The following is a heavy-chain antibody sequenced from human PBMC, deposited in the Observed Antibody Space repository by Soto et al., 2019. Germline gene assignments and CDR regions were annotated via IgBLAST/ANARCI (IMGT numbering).Heavy chain of an antibody. CDR3: ARGWGAVADY. V-gene: IGHV4-34*01. D-gene: IGHD6-19*01. J-gene: IGHJ4*02. CDR2: INHSGST. Sequence: SETLSLTCAVYGGSFSGYFWSWIRQPPGKGLEWIGEINHSGSTNYNPSLKSRVTISVDTSKNQFPLKLSSVTAADTAVYYCARGWGAVADYWGQGTLVTVSS. CDR1: GGSFSGYF.